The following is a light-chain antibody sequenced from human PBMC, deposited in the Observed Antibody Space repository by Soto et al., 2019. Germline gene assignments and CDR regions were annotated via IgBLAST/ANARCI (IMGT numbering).Light chain of an antibody. CDR3: QQHNNWPPWT. V-gene: IGKV3-15*01. Sequence: EIVMTQSPATLSVSPGERATLSCRASQSVSSNLAWYQQKPCQAPRLLMYGASTRATGIPDRFSGSGSGTEFTLTISSLQSEDFAVYYCQQHNNWPPWTFGQGTKVELK. CDR1: QSVSSN. J-gene: IGKJ1*01. CDR2: GAS.